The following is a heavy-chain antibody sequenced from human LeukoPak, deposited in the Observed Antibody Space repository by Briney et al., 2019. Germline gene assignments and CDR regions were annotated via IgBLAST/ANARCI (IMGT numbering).Heavy chain of an antibody. CDR1: GFTFSSYE. CDR3: AKRHSSGWYYFDY. Sequence: GGSLRLSCAASGFTFSSYEMNWVRQAPGKGLEWVSTISSGGPTTYYADSVKGRFTISRDDSKNTLYLQMNTLRAEDTAVYYCAKRHSSGWYYFDYWGQGTLVTVSS. V-gene: IGHV3-23*01. D-gene: IGHD6-19*01. J-gene: IGHJ4*02. CDR2: ISSGGPTT.